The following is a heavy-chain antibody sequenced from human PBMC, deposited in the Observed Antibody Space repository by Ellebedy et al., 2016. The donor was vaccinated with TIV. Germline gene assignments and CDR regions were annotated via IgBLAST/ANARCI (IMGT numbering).Heavy chain of an antibody. CDR3: ATDRRTTMTTRFDP. J-gene: IGHJ5*02. CDR1: GGPFSGNA. CDR2: INPIFGIA. Sequence: AASVKVSCKASGGPFSGNAIIWVRQAPGQGLEWMGGINPIFGIANYAQKFQGRVTITADASTSTANMDLSSLRSEDTAVYYCATDRRTTMTTRFDPWGQGTLVTVSS. D-gene: IGHD4-17*01. V-gene: IGHV1-69*13.